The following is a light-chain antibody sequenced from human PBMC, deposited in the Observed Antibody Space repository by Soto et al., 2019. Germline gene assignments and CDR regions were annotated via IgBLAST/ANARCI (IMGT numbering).Light chain of an antibody. Sequence: SALTQPASVSGSPGQSITISCTGTNNDVGAFHLVSWYQQHPVKAPKLIIFGVTERPSGVSNRFSGSKSANTASLTISGLQAEDEGDYYCCSYAGSGNYWIFGGGTKLTVL. J-gene: IGLJ2*01. CDR2: GVT. CDR3: CSYAGSGNYWI. CDR1: NNDVGAFHL. V-gene: IGLV2-23*02.